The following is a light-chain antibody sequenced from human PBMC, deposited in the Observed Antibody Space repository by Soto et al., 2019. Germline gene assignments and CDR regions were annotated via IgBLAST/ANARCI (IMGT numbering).Light chain of an antibody. Sequence: QSVLTQPASVSGSPGQSITISCTGTSSDVGSYNLVSWYQQHPGKVPKLMIFEVSKRPSGVSNRFSGSKSGDTASLTIFGLQAEDEADYYCCSYAGSSTFYVFGTGTKVTVL. CDR2: EVS. J-gene: IGLJ1*01. CDR3: CSYAGSSTFYV. V-gene: IGLV2-23*02. CDR1: SSDVGSYNL.